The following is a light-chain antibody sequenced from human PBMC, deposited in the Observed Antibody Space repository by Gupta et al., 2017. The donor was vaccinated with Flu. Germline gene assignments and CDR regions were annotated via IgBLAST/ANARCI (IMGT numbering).Light chain of an antibody. CDR2: GAS. CDR1: QSVSSSF. V-gene: IGKV3-20*01. Sequence: EIVFTQSPGTLSLSPGERATLSCRASQSVSSSFLAWYQQKPGQAPRLIIYGASTRGTGLPDRISGSRSGTEFTLAISRREPEDFAVYYCQHERNSPGPFGQGTKVEIK. CDR3: QHERNSPGP. J-gene: IGKJ1*01.